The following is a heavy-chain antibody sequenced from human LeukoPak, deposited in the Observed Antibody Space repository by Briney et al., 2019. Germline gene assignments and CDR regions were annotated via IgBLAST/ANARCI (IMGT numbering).Heavy chain of an antibody. CDR1: GFTVSNNY. V-gene: IGHV3-53*01. CDR2: IYSGGST. Sequence: GGSLRLSCAASGFTVSNNYMSWVRQAPGKGLEWASLIYSGGSTYYADSVKGRFTISRDNSKNTLFLQMNSLRVEDTAVYYCATYSSLDYWGQGILVTVSS. CDR3: ATYSSLDY. J-gene: IGHJ4*02. D-gene: IGHD3-22*01.